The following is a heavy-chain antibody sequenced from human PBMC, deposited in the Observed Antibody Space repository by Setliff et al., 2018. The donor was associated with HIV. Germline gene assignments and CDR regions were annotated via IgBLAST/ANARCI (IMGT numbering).Heavy chain of an antibody. CDR1: GGSISSYDYN. CDR3: ARGWGHDGFDF. D-gene: IGHD6-19*01. J-gene: IGHJ3*01. Sequence: LSLTCTVSGGSISSYDYNWGWIRQPPGKGLEWIANIYYTGRTYYNPSLKSRVTISVDTPKNQFSLKVTSLTAADTAVYYCARGWGHDGFDFWGQGTMVTVSS. CDR2: IYYTGRT. V-gene: IGHV4-39*01.